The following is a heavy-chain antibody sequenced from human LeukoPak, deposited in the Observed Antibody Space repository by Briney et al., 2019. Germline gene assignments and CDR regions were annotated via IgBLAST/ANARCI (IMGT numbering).Heavy chain of an antibody. CDR2: ISSSGSTI. CDR3: ASSVYCSGGSCYHAFDI. Sequence: PGGSLRLSCAASGFTFSDYYMSWIRQAPGKGLEWVSYISSSGSTIYYADSVKGRFTISRDNSKNTLYLQMNSLRAEDTAVYYCASSVYCSGGSCYHAFDIWGQGTMVTVSS. V-gene: IGHV3-11*04. CDR1: GFTFSDYY. J-gene: IGHJ3*02. D-gene: IGHD2-15*01.